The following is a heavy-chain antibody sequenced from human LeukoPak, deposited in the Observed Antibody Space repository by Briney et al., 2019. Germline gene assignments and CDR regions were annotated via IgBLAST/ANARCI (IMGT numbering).Heavy chain of an antibody. CDR2: IYYSGST. CDR3: ARDGYCSSTSCYTSIDY. D-gene: IGHD2-2*02. V-gene: IGHV4-39*02. Sequence: SETLSLTRTVSGGSISSSSYYWGWIRQPPGKGLEWIGSIYYSGSTYYNPSLKSRVTISVDTSKNQFSLKLSSVTAADTAVYYCARDGYCSSTSCYTSIDYWGQGTLVTVSS. CDR1: GGSISSSSYY. J-gene: IGHJ4*02.